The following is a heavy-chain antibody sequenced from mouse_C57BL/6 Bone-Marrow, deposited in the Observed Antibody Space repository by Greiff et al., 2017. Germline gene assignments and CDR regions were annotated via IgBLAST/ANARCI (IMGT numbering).Heavy chain of an antibody. CDR3: AREDYGSSWYYFDY. V-gene: IGHV3-6*01. J-gene: IGHJ2*01. Sequence: VQLQESGPGLVKPSQSLSLTCSVTGYSITSGYYWNWIRQFPGNKLEWMGYISYDGSNNSNPSLKNRISITRDTSRNQFFLKLNSVTTEDTATYYGAREDYGSSWYYFDYWGQGTTLTVSS. D-gene: IGHD1-1*01. CDR1: GYSITSGYY. CDR2: ISYDGSN.